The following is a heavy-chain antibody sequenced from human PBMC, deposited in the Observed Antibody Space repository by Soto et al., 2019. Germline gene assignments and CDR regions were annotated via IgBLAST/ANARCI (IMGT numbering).Heavy chain of an antibody. J-gene: IGHJ6*02. Sequence: HVQLVQSGAEVKKPGSSVKVSCKASGGTFRNYAISWVRQAPGQGLEWMGGIIPIFRTPDYAQKFQGRVTITADESTSTAYMELNSLRSEDTAVYYCARDPGSPAAPPWSYYGMDVWGQGTTVTVSS. D-gene: IGHD6-13*01. V-gene: IGHV1-69*12. CDR2: IIPIFRTP. CDR3: ARDPGSPAAPPWSYYGMDV. CDR1: GGTFRNYA.